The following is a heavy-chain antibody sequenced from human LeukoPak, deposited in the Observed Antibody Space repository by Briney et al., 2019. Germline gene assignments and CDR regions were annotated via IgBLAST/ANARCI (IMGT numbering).Heavy chain of an antibody. Sequence: GGSLRLSCAASGFTLRSYGMSWVRQAPGKGLEWVSTISGSGVNTDYADSVKGRFTISSDNSKNTLYLQMNSLRAEDTAVYYCAKAVRYFDYLLGPPDYWGQGTLVTVSS. D-gene: IGHD3-9*01. V-gene: IGHV3-23*01. CDR2: ISGSGVNT. CDR1: GFTLRSYG. CDR3: AKAVRYFDYLLGPPDY. J-gene: IGHJ4*02.